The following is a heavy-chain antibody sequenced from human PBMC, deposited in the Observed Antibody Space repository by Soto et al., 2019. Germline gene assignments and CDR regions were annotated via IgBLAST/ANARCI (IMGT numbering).Heavy chain of an antibody. CDR3: ARCPQPPDTAAPYAVDV. D-gene: IGHD5-18*01. CDR2: IVPSVDTT. Sequence: QVQLVQSGTEVKKPGASVKVSCQASGGTFSRSGFHWVRQAPGQGLEWMGMIVPSVDTTNYAQKFQARVTISADQFTSTVCMELRRLRSEDTAVYYCARCPQPPDTAAPYAVDVWGQGTRVIVSS. J-gene: IGHJ6*01. V-gene: IGHV1-69*18. CDR1: GGTFSRSG.